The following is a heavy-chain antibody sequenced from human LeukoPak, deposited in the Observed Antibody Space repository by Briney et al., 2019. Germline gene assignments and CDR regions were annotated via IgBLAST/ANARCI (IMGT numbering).Heavy chain of an antibody. D-gene: IGHD3-3*01. Sequence: ASVNVSCKASGYTFTSYDINWVRQATGQGLEWMGWMNPNSGNTGYAQKFQGRVTMTRNTSISTAYMELSSLRSEDTAVYYCARELATIFGVVTAPIYYYYGMDVWGQGTTVTVSS. CDR1: GYTFTSYD. CDR2: MNPNSGNT. V-gene: IGHV1-8*01. CDR3: ARELATIFGVVTAPIYYYYGMDV. J-gene: IGHJ6*02.